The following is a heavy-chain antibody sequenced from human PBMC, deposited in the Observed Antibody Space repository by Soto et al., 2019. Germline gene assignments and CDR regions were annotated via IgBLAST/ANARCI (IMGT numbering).Heavy chain of an antibody. CDR1: GVSLNTADTW. CDR2: YHSGGST. J-gene: IGHJ6*02. Sequence: QVQLQESGSGLVKPSQSLSLTCTVSGVSLNTADTWWSWIRQSPGKGLEFIGYYHSGGSTYYDASCRSRDIISADTSNRQFSLKLSSVTVADTAVYFCVRSRQMESGNDYGLDVWGQGTTVTVSS. V-gene: IGHV4-30-4*01. D-gene: IGHD1-1*01. CDR3: VRSRQMESGNDYGLDV.